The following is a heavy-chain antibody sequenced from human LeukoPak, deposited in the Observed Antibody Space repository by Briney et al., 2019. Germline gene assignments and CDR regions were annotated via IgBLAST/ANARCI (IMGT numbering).Heavy chain of an antibody. Sequence: PSQTLSLTCAVSGGSISSGGYSWSWIRQPPGTGLEWIGYICHNGNTYYSPSLKSRVTISVDRSKNQLSLKLSSVTAADTAMYYCASGGYSYGFDYWGQGTLVTVSS. CDR2: ICHNGNT. CDR3: ASGGYSYGFDY. J-gene: IGHJ4*02. D-gene: IGHD5-18*01. CDR1: GGSISSGGYS. V-gene: IGHV4-30-2*01.